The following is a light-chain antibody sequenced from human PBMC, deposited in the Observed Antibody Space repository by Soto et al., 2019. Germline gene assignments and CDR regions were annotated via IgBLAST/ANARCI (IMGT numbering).Light chain of an antibody. CDR1: QSVSSSY. V-gene: IGKV3-20*01. CDR3: QHFGGTTFT. J-gene: IGKJ5*01. CDR2: GAS. Sequence: EIVLTQSRGTLSFAPGEVATLSFRASQSVSSSYIAWYQQRPGQTPSLLIYGASTRATGIPDRFSGSGSGTHFTLTISRLEPGDFAVYYCQHFGGTTFTFGQGTRLEIK.